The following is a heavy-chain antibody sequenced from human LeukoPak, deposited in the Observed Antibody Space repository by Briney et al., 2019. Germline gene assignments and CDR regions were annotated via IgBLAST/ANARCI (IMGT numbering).Heavy chain of an antibody. CDR1: GGSISSSNW. J-gene: IGHJ4*02. CDR3: ARSIIRVDDLSPVDY. CDR2: IYHGGST. Sequence: PSETLSLTCAVSGGSISSSNWWSWVRQPPGKGLEWIGEIYHGGSTNYNPSLESRVTISVDKPKHQFSLKLCSVTAADTAVYYCARSIIRVDDLSPVDYWGRGTLVTVSS. V-gene: IGHV4-4*02. D-gene: IGHD3-16*02.